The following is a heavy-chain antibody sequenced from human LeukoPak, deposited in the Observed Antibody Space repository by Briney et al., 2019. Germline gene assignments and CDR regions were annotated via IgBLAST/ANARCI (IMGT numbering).Heavy chain of an antibody. V-gene: IGHV3-53*05. D-gene: IGHD3-10*01. Sequence: GGSLRLSCTVSGFTVSSNSMSWVRQAPGKGLEWVSFIYSDNTHYSDSVKGRFTISRDNSKNTLYLQMNSLRSEDTAVYYCARAGRPEPISRITMVREFYTYYYYYMDVWGKGTTVTISS. CDR1: GFTVSSNS. CDR2: IYSDNT. CDR3: ARAGRPEPISRITMVREFYTYYYYYMDV. J-gene: IGHJ6*03.